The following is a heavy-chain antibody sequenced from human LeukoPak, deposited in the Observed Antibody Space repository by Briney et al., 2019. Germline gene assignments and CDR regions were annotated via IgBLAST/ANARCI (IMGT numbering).Heavy chain of an antibody. CDR3: DRQGSVGLADAFDV. D-gene: IGHD3/OR15-3a*01. V-gene: IGHV4-59*08. J-gene: IGHJ3*01. Sequence: SETLSLTCTVSGGSFSSYYWSWIRQPPGKGLEWIGYIYYSGSTIYNPSLKSRVAMSVDTSKDQFSLKLTSVTAADTALYYCDRQGSVGLADAFDVWGQGTMVTVSS. CDR2: IYYSGST. CDR1: GGSFSSYY.